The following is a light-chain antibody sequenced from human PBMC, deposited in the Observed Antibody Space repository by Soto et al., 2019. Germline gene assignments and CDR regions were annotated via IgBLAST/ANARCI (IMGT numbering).Light chain of an antibody. CDR3: QQYDSGWT. V-gene: IGKV3-20*01. CDR1: QSISGTF. Sequence: EIVLTQSPGTLSLSPGERATLSCRASQSISGTFLAWYQHKPGQAPRVFIYGASRRATGIPDRFSGSGSGTDFTLTISRLEPEDFALYYCQQYDSGWTFGQGTKVEMK. CDR2: GAS. J-gene: IGKJ1*01.